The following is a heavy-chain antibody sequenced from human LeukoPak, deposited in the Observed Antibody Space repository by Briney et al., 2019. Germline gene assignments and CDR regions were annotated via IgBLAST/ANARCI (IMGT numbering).Heavy chain of an antibody. V-gene: IGHV3-21*01. J-gene: IGHJ3*01. CDR2: IHSSTIYK. D-gene: IGHD1-20*01. CDR3: ARAANNSDAFDV. Sequence: GGSLRLSCAASGFTFSSYNMQWVRQPPGKGLEWVSCIHSSTIYKYFADSLKGRFIISRDNTKNSLYLQMNGLRAEDTAVYYCARAANNSDAFDVWGQGTMVTVSS. CDR1: GFTFSSYN.